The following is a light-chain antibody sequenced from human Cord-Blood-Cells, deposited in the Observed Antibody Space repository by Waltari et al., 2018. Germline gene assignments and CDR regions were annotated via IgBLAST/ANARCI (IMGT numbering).Light chain of an antibody. CDR3: QQYNNWPRT. J-gene: IGKJ1*01. CDR1: QSVSSN. Sequence: EIVMTQSPVTLSVSPGERATLSCRASQSVSSNLAWYQQKPGQAPRLLIYGASTRATGIPARFSGSGSGTEFTITISSLQSEDFAVYYCQQYNNWPRTFGQGTKVEIK. V-gene: IGKV3-15*01. CDR2: GAS.